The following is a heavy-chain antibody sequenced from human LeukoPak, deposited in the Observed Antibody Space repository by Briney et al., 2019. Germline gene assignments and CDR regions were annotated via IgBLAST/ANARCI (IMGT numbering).Heavy chain of an antibody. CDR3: ARAGGTPGGGFDF. CDR2: LYHSGKT. Sequence: SETLSLTCTVSGGSISSRTYYWGWIRQPPGKGLEWIGSLYHSGKTYYNPSLKSRVTMSLDTTKNQFSLNLTSVIAADTAVYYCARAGGTPGGGFDFWGQGTVVIVSS. D-gene: IGHD1-1*01. V-gene: IGHV4-39*07. CDR1: GGSISSRTYY. J-gene: IGHJ3*01.